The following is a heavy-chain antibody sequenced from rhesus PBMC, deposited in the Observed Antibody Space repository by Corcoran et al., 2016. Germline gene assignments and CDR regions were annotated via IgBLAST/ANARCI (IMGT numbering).Heavy chain of an antibody. J-gene: IGHJ3*01. D-gene: IGHD2-27*01. CDR2: INPYNGNT. CDR3: ARDKEYCSGIYCGDAFDF. Sequence: QVPLVQSGAEVKKPGSSVKVSCKASGYTFTDYYMHWVRQAPRQRLDWMGWINPYNGNTKDAQKFQGRVTRTRDKSTSTAYRELSSLRSEDTAVYYCARDKEYCSGIYCGDAFDFWGQGLRVTVSS. V-gene: IGHV1S2*01. CDR1: GYTFTDYY.